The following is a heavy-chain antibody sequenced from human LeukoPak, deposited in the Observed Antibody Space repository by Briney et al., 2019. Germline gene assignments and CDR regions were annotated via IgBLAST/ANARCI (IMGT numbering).Heavy chain of an antibody. CDR1: GGSITDYY. CDR2: INHSGST. V-gene: IGHV4-34*01. D-gene: IGHD2-15*01. CDR3: ARQVVRVYFDY. J-gene: IGHJ4*02. Sequence: SETLSLTCTVSGGSITDYYWSWIRQSPGKGLEWIGEINHSGSTNYNPSLKSRVTISVDTSKNQFSLKLSSVTAADTAVYYCARQVVRVYFDYWGQGTLVTVSS.